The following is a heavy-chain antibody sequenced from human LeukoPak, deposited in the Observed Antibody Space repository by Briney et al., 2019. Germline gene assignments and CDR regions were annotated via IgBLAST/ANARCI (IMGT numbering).Heavy chain of an antibody. CDR3: AKRTGISGWYAGYYYYGMDV. CDR2: ISYDGSNK. V-gene: IGHV3-30*18. D-gene: IGHD6-19*01. J-gene: IGHJ6*02. Sequence: GRSLRLSCAASGFTFSSYGMHWVRQAPGKGLEWVAVISYDGSNKYYADSVKGRFTISRDNSKNTLYLQMNSLRAEDTAVYYCAKRTGISGWYAGYYYYGMDVWGQGTTVTVSS. CDR1: GFTFSSYG.